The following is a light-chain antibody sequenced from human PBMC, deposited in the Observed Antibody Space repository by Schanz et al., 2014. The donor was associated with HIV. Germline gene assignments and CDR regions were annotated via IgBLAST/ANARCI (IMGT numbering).Light chain of an antibody. Sequence: EIVMTQSPGTLSVSPGERATLSCRASQTVSNNLAWYQQKPGQAPRLLIYGASTRVTGIPARFSGSGSGTEFTLTISRLQPDDFATYYCQQYSDYPLTFGPGTRVDL. CDR3: QQYSDYPLT. J-gene: IGKJ3*01. V-gene: IGKV3-15*01. CDR2: GAS. CDR1: QTVSNN.